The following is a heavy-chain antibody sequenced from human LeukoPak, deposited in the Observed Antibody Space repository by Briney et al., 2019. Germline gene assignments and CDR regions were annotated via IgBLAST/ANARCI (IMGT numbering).Heavy chain of an antibody. V-gene: IGHV3-7*01. J-gene: IGHJ3*01. Sequence: SGGSLRLSCAASGFTLNSYLMSWVRQAPGRGLEWVANIKKDGSEESYLDSVKGRFTVSRDNAKNSLFLQMNSLRGEDTAVYYCARSNPNRNALDLWGKGTMVTISS. CDR2: IKKDGSEE. CDR1: GFTLNSYL. D-gene: IGHD1-14*01. CDR3: ARSNPNRNALDL.